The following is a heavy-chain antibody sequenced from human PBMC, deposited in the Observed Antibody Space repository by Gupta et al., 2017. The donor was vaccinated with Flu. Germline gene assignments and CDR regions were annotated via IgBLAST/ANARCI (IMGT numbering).Heavy chain of an antibody. CDR3: AVAHYSKAWSDSYFAY. Sequence: QVQLVQSGGEVRKPGASVRISCTTSGYTFTDYHIHWVRQAPGQGLEWMGRISTYNGYTIYSESLQGRVTMATDTSASTVSMDLKTLNFDDTAVYYCAVAHYSKAWSDSYFAYWGQGTLVTVSS. CDR2: ISTYNGYT. CDR1: GYTFTDYH. J-gene: IGHJ4*02. V-gene: IGHV1-18*01. D-gene: IGHD4-11*01.